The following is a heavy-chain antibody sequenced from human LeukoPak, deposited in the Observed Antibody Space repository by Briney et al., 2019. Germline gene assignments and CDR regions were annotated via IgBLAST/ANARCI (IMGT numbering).Heavy chain of an antibody. CDR1: GFTFHNAW. V-gene: IGHV3-15*01. D-gene: IGHD4-11*01. CDR3: TTLSNDVLY. Sequence: PGGSLRLSCAASGFTFHNAWTTWVRQAPGKGLEWVGRMKSNRDGGTSDYAAPVKGRFTISRDDSKNTLYLHMNSLRAEDTAVYYCTTLSNDVLYWGQGTLVTVS. J-gene: IGHJ4*02. CDR2: MKSNRDGGTS.